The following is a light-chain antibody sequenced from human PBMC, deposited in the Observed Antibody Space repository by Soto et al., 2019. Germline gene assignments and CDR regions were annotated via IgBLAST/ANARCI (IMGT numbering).Light chain of an antibody. CDR3: MPGTFWPWT. CDR2: KVS. J-gene: IGKJ1*01. CDR1: QSLVHSEVIAY. V-gene: IGKV2-30*02. Sequence: DVVVTQNPISLPVTLGQPASISSRSNQSLVHSEVIAYFSWFQQRPGRSPRRLIYKVSNRDSGVPARFSGSGSGTDFALKISRVEADDVGLYYCMPGTFWPWTFAQVSMV.